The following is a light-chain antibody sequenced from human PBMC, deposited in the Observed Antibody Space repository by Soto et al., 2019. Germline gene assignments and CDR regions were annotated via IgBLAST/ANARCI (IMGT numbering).Light chain of an antibody. CDR2: DAS. V-gene: IGKV3-11*01. CDR1: QSVSSY. J-gene: IGKJ1*01. CDR3: RPRSYCCT. Sequence: EIVLTESPATLSLSPGERATLSCRASQSVSSYLAWYQQKPGQAPRLLIYDASNRATGIPARFSGSGSGTDFTLTISSLESVYFAVHPCRPRSYCCTLRHRTKVNIK.